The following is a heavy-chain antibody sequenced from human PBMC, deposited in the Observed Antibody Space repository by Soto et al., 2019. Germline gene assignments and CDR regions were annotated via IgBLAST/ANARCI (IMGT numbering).Heavy chain of an antibody. J-gene: IGHJ5*02. CDR3: ARVGGRVTIFGKLFDP. Sequence: QVQLQESGPGLVKPSQTLSLTCTVSGGSISSGGYYWSWIRQHPGKGLEWIGYIYYSGSTYYNPSLKSRVTISVDTSKNQFSLKLSSVTAADTAVYYCARVGGRVTIFGKLFDPWGQGTLVTVSS. CDR1: GGSISSGGYY. V-gene: IGHV4-31*03. CDR2: IYYSGST. D-gene: IGHD3-3*01.